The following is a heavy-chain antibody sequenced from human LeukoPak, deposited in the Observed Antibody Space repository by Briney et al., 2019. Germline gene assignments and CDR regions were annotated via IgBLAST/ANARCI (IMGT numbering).Heavy chain of an antibody. CDR1: GFTFSSYA. CDR2: IFSDGTT. V-gene: IGHV3-23*03. CDR3: AKTGGPWD. Sequence: GGSLRLSCAASGFTFSSYAMSWVRQAPGKGLEWVSVIFSDGTTYYTDSVKGRFTISRDNSKNTLYLQLNGLRAEDTAVYYCAKTGGPWDWGQGTLVTVSS. J-gene: IGHJ4*02. D-gene: IGHD7-27*01.